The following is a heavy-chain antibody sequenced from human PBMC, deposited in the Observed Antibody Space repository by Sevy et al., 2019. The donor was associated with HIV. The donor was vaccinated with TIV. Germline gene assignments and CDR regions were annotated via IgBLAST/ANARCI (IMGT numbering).Heavy chain of an antibody. CDR1: GFTFSSYG. J-gene: IGHJ6*03. CDR3: AKDGYCSSTSCYKWYYYYYMDV. CDR2: IRDDGSNK. Sequence: GGSLRLSCAASGFTFSSYGMHWVRQAPGKGLEWVAFIRDDGSNKYYADSVKGRFTISRDNSKNTLDLQMNSLRAEDTAVYYCAKDGYCSSTSCYKWYYYYYMDVWGKWTTVTVSS. D-gene: IGHD2-2*02. V-gene: IGHV3-30*02.